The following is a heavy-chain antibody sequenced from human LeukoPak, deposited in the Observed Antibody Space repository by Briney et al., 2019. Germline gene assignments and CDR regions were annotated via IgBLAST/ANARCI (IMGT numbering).Heavy chain of an antibody. Sequence: AASVTVSFKASGYTFTSYGISWVRQAPGQGLEWMGWISAYNGNTNYAQKLQGRVTMTTDTSTSTAYMELRSLRSDDTAVYYCARFYGGNHYFDYWGQGTLVTVSS. J-gene: IGHJ4*02. D-gene: IGHD4-23*01. CDR1: GYTFTSYG. CDR2: ISAYNGNT. V-gene: IGHV1-18*01. CDR3: ARFYGGNHYFDY.